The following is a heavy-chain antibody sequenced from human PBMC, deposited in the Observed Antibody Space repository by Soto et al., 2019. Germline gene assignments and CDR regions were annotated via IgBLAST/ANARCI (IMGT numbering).Heavy chain of an antibody. J-gene: IGHJ5*02. D-gene: IGHD3-22*01. Sequence: QVQLVQSGAEVKKPGASVKVSCKASGYTFTSYDINWVRQATGQGLEWMGWMNPNSGNTGYAQKFQGRVTMTRNTSIRTAYMELSSLRSEDTAVYYCARGITMIVVVITGDNWFAPWGQGTLVTVSS. V-gene: IGHV1-8*01. CDR3: ARGITMIVVVITGDNWFAP. CDR2: MNPNSGNT. CDR1: GYTFTSYD.